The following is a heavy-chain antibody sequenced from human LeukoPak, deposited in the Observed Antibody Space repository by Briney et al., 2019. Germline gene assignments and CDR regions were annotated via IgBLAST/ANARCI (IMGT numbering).Heavy chain of an antibody. CDR3: AREGGTNWGYWYFDL. CDR1: GGXFSSYA. V-gene: IGHV1-69*01. CDR2: IIPVFGTA. D-gene: IGHD7-27*01. J-gene: IGHJ2*01. Sequence: ASVKVSCKASGGXFSSYAISWVRQAPGQGLEWMGGIIPVFGTANYAQKFQGRVTITADESTSTAYMELSSLRSEDTAVYYCAREGGTNWGYWYFDLWGRGTLVTVSS.